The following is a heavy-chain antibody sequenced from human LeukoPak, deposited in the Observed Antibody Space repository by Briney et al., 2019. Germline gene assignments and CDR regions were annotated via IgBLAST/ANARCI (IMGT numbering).Heavy chain of an antibody. Sequence: GGSLRLSCAASGFTFSSYGMHWVRQAPGKGLEWVSSISSSSSYIYYADSLKGRFTISRDNAKNSLYLQMNSLRAVDTAVYYCARAGSSGHYYGYWGQGTLVTVSS. D-gene: IGHD3-22*01. CDR1: GFTFSSYG. J-gene: IGHJ4*02. CDR2: ISSSSSYI. V-gene: IGHV3-21*01. CDR3: ARAGSSGHYYGY.